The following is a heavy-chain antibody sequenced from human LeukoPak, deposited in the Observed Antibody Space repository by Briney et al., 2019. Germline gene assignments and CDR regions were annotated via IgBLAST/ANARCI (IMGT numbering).Heavy chain of an antibody. J-gene: IGHJ4*02. Sequence: GGSLRPSCAASGFTFSSYAMHWVRQAPGKGLEWVAVISYDGSNKYYADSVKGRFTISRDNSKNTLYLQMNSLRAEDTAVYYCARAPVDTAMVTDYWGQGTLVTVSS. D-gene: IGHD5-18*01. CDR2: ISYDGSNK. V-gene: IGHV3-30-3*01. CDR1: GFTFSSYA. CDR3: ARAPVDTAMVTDY.